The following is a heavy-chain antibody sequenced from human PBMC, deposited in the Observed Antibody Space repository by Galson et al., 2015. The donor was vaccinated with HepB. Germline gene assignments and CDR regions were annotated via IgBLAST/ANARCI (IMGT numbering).Heavy chain of an antibody. CDR2: ISSSSSYI. Sequence: SLRLSCAASGFTFSSYSMNWVRQAPGKGLEWVSSISSSSSYIYYADSVKGRFTISRDNAKNSLYLQMNSLRAEDTAVYYCARSSVAGRFFDYWGQGTLVTVSS. CDR1: GFTFSSYS. J-gene: IGHJ4*02. D-gene: IGHD6-19*01. CDR3: ARSSVAGRFFDY. V-gene: IGHV3-21*01.